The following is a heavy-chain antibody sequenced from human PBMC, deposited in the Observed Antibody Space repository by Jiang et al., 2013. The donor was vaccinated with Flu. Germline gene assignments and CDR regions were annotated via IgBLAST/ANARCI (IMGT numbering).Heavy chain of an antibody. V-gene: IGHV4-59*01. Sequence: PPREGTGVDWYIYYSGAPTTTPPSKSRVTISVDTSKNQFSLKLSSVTAADTAVYYCARGRGMIVVVPHFDYWGQGTLVTVSS. CDR2: IYYSGAP. D-gene: IGHD3-22*01. CDR3: ARGRGMIVVVPHFDY. J-gene: IGHJ4*02.